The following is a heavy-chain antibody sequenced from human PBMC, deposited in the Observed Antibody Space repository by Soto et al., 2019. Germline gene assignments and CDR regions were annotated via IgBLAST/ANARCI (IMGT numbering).Heavy chain of an antibody. CDR3: ASGGYDSSGYFHY. V-gene: IGHV4-59*01. CDR1: GGSISSYY. J-gene: IGHJ4*02. D-gene: IGHD3-22*01. Sequence: SETLSLTCTVSGGSISSYYWSWIRQPPGKGLEWIGYIYYSGSTNYNPSLKSRVTISVDTSKNQFSLKLSSVTAADTAVYYCASGGYDSSGYFHYWGQGTLVTVSS. CDR2: IYYSGST.